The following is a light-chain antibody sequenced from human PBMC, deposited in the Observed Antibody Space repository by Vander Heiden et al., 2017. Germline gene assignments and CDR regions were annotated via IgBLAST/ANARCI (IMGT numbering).Light chain of an antibody. Sequence: QSALTQPAFVSGSPGRSIPISCTGTSSDVGGHNQVSWYQQHPGKVPKVMIYEVSKRPSGVSNRFSGSKSGNTASLTISGLQAEDEADYYCSSYTSSSTLVFGTGTKVTVL. CDR1: SSDVGGHNQ. CDR3: SSYTSSSTLV. J-gene: IGLJ1*01. V-gene: IGLV2-14*01. CDR2: EVS.